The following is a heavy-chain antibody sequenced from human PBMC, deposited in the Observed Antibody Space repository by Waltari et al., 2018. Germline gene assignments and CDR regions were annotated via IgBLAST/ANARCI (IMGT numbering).Heavy chain of an antibody. Sequence: QVQMVQSGAEVKKPGASVKVSCKTSGYVFPASYRFWVRQAPGQGLQCMGWINPNSGDTDYAQKFQGRVIMTRDTSITTAYIELSNLTSDDTAIYYCARGAPLIGGEQYLDNWGQGTLVTVSS. V-gene: IGHV1-2*02. CDR2: INPNSGDT. CDR3: ARGAPLIGGEQYLDN. CDR1: GYVFPASY. J-gene: IGHJ4*02. D-gene: IGHD2-21*01.